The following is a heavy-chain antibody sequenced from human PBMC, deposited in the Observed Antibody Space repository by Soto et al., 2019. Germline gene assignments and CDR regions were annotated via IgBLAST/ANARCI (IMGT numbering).Heavy chain of an antibody. D-gene: IGHD4-17*01. Sequence: PSETLSLTCTVSGDSVNSENSYWNWIRQAPGKGPEWIGYIYYNGGTNYNPSLKSRATILLDTSKNRFSLSLNSVTASDTAVYFCVSQRTTVPTQAYFDYWGPGALVNVSS. J-gene: IGHJ4*02. CDR1: GDSVNSENSY. V-gene: IGHV4-61*01. CDR3: VSQRTTVPTQAYFDY. CDR2: IYYNGGT.